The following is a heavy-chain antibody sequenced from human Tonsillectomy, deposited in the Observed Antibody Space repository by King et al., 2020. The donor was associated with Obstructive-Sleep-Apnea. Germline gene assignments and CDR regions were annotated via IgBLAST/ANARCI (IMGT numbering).Heavy chain of an antibody. Sequence: VQLQESGPGLVKPSETLSLTCTVSGGSVNTENYFWTWVRQPPGKGLEWIGYISHSGSTNYNPSLKSRLTILLDTSKNQFSLRLSSVTTADTALYFCARDKRWEDYSDGSDVWGQGTTVIVSS. CDR2: ISHSGST. J-gene: IGHJ6*02. V-gene: IGHV4-61*01. CDR3: ARDKRWEDYSDGSDV. D-gene: IGHD2-15*01. CDR1: GGSVNTENYF.